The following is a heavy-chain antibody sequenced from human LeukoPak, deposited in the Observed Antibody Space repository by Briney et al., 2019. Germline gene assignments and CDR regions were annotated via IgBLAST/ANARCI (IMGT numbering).Heavy chain of an antibody. J-gene: IGHJ3*02. CDR3: ARGGGQDAFDI. Sequence: GGSLRLSCAASGFTFSSYGMHWVRQAPGKGLEWVAVISYDGSNKDYADSVKGRFTISRDNSKNTLYLQMNSLRAEDTAVYHCARGGGQDAFDIWGQGTMVTVSS. V-gene: IGHV3-33*05. CDR2: ISYDGSNK. CDR1: GFTFSSYG.